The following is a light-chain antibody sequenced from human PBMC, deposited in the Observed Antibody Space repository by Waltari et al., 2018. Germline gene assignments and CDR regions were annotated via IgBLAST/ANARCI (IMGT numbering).Light chain of an antibody. CDR3: QIWDTLSHHFV. J-gene: IGLJ1*01. CDR1: NIEGRR. V-gene: IGLV3-21*02. CDR2: DDI. Sequence: SFVLTQPPSVSVAPGQTARITCWGNNIEGRRINCYQQKPGQAPVLVVYDDIDRPSGIPERLSGSKSGNTATLSITRVEAGDEADYYCQIWDTLSHHFVFGAGTKVTVL.